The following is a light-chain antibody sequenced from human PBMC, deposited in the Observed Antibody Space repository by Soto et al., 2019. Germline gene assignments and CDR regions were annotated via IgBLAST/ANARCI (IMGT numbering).Light chain of an antibody. V-gene: IGKV1-12*01. CDR3: QQADSFPPWT. CDR1: QGIRSW. CDR2: GTS. Sequence: DIQMTQSPSSVSASVGDRVTITCRASQGIRSWLAWYQQKPGKAPKLLIYGTSSLPSGVPSRFSGSGSGTEFTLTISSLQPEDLATYYCQQADSFPPWTFGQGTKVAIK. J-gene: IGKJ1*01.